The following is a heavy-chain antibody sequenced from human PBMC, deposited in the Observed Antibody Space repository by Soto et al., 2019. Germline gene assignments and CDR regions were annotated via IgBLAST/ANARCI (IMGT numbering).Heavy chain of an antibody. V-gene: IGHV1-69*06. CDR2: IIPIFGTA. CDR3: ARDLRVAAAGSYDAFDI. D-gene: IGHD6-13*01. J-gene: IGHJ3*02. Sequence: SLKVSCKASGGTFSSYAISWVRQAPGQGLEWMGGIIPIFGTANYAQKFQGRVTITADKSTSAAYMELSSLRSEDTAVYYCARDLRVAAAGSYDAFDIWGQGXMVTV. CDR1: GGTFSSYA.